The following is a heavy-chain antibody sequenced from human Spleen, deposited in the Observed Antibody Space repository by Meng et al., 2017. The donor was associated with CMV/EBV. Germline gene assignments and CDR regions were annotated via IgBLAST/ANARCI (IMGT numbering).Heavy chain of an antibody. V-gene: IGHV3-74*01. CDR2: INSDGSRT. CDR1: GFNFKIYW. CDR3: ARDWSGYIDY. Sequence: LHCAASGFNFKIYWMHWVRQAPGKGLVWVSRINSDGSRTNYADSVKGRVTISRDNAKNTVYLQMSGLRVEDTAVYYCARDWSGYIDYWGQGNLVTVSS. D-gene: IGHD3-3*01. J-gene: IGHJ4*02.